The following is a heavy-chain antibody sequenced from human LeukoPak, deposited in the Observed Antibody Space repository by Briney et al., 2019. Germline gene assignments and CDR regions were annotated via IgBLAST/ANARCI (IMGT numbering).Heavy chain of an antibody. V-gene: IGHV3-43*02. D-gene: IGHD1-26*01. CDR1: GLTFDDYA. CDR3: AKDRGGSYWGDY. CDR2: ISGDGGST. Sequence: PGGSLRLSCAASGLTFDDYAMHWVRQAPGKGLEWVSLISGDGGSTYYADSVKGRFTISRDNSKNSLCLQMNSLRTEDTALYYCAKDRGGSYWGDYWGQGTLVTVSS. J-gene: IGHJ4*02.